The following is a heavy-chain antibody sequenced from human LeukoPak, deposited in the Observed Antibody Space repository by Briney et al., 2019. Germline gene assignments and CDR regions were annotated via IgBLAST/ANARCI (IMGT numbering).Heavy chain of an antibody. J-gene: IGHJ4*02. CDR1: GYTFTSYD. V-gene: IGHV1-8*01. CDR3: ARGPPNWGYDY. CDR2: MSPNSGNT. D-gene: IGHD7-27*01. Sequence: GASVKVSCKASGYTFTSYDINWVRQATGQGLEWMGWMSPNSGNTGYAQKFQGRVTMTRSTSMSTAYMELISLRSEDTAVYYCARGPPNWGYDYWGQGTLVTVSS.